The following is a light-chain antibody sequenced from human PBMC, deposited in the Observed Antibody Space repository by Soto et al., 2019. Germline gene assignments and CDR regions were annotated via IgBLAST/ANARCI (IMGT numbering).Light chain of an antibody. V-gene: IGKV1-5*01. CDR1: QTITTW. Sequence: PSTLSASVGDRVTITCRASQTITTWLAWYQVKPGKAPKLLIYAASTLESGVPSRFSATVSGTEFSLAITSLQPEDFATYYCQQLFDSPITFGQGTRLEIK. CDR2: AAS. J-gene: IGKJ5*01. CDR3: QQLFDSPIT.